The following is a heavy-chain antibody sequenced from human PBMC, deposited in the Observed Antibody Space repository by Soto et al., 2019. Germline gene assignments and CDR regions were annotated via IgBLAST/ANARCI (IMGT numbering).Heavy chain of an antibody. D-gene: IGHD6-19*01. Sequence: QVQLVQSGADVKKPGSSVKVSCEVSGGTFSNYAFTWVRQGPGQGLEWMGGIIPIFGTANYARQFKGRVAISADKSTTTTYMELSNLTSEDTAVYYCARVAETGYTSVWYYFDYWGQGSLVTVSS. CDR3: ARVAETGYTSVWYYFDY. CDR1: GGTFSNYA. CDR2: IIPIFGTA. J-gene: IGHJ4*02. V-gene: IGHV1-69*14.